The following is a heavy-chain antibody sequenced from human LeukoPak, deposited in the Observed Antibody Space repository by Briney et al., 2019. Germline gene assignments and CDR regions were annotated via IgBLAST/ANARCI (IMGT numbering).Heavy chain of an antibody. Sequence: PGRSLRLSCAASGFTFSSYGMHWVRQAPGKGLEWVADISYDGNNKYYADSVKGRFTISRDNSKNTLYVQMNSLREEDTAVYYCARDHSYYDILTGSYYFDYWGQGTLVTVSS. CDR3: ARDHSYYDILTGSYYFDY. CDR1: GFTFSSYG. V-gene: IGHV3-30*03. CDR2: ISYDGNNK. J-gene: IGHJ4*02. D-gene: IGHD3-9*01.